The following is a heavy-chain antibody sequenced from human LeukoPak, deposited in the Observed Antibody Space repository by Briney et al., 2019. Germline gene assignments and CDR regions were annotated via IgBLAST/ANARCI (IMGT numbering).Heavy chain of an antibody. J-gene: IGHJ6*02. CDR3: ARDAVDTANAV. D-gene: IGHD5-18*01. CDR2: INSDGSIT. CDR1: GFTFTTYW. V-gene: IGHV3-74*01. Sequence: GGSLRLSCAASGFTFTTYWMHWVRQAPGKGLVWVSHINSDGSITSYADSVKGRFTISRDNAKSTLYLQMNSLRAEDTAVYYCARDAVDTANAVWGQGTTVTVSS.